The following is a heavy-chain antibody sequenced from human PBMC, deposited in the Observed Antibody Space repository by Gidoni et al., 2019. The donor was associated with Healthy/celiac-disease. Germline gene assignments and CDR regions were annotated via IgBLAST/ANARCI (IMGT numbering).Heavy chain of an antibody. D-gene: IGHD6-13*01. J-gene: IGHJ3*02. Sequence: QLQLQESGSGLVKPSQNLSLTCAVSGGYISSGGYSWSRIRQPPGKGLEWIGYIYHSGSTYYNPSLKSRVTISVDRSKNQFSLKLSSVTAADTAVYYCARGLVAADGDAFDIWGQGTMVTVTS. CDR3: ARGLVAADGDAFDI. CDR2: IYHSGST. CDR1: GGYISSGGYS. V-gene: IGHV4-30-2*01.